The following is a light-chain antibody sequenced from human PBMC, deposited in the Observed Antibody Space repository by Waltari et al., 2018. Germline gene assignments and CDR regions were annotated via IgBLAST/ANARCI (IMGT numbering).Light chain of an antibody. Sequence: QLVLTQSPSASASLGASVKLTCTLSSGHSSNVLARLQHQSEKSPRYLMKVNSDGSHRKGDEIPDRFSGSSSGAERDLPISSLQSEDEADYYCQTGGHGTWVFGGGTKLTVL. CDR1: SGHSSNV. CDR3: QTGGHGTWV. J-gene: IGLJ3*02. V-gene: IGLV4-69*01. CDR2: VNSDGSH.